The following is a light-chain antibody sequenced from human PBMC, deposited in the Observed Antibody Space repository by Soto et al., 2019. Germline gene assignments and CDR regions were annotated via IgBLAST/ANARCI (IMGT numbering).Light chain of an antibody. J-gene: IGLJ2*01. Sequence: QSVLTQPASVSGSPGQSITISCTGTSSDVGSYNLVSWYQKPPGKAPKLMIYEGSRRPSGVSDRFSGSKSGNTASLTISGLQAEDEGDYYCCSYAGSRNLVFGGGTQLTVL. CDR1: SSDVGSYNL. CDR2: EGS. CDR3: CSYAGSRNLV. V-gene: IGLV2-23*01.